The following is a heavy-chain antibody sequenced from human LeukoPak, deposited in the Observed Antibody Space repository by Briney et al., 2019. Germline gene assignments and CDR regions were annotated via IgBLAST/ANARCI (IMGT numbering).Heavy chain of an antibody. CDR2: FDPEDGET. Sequence: ASVKVSCKVSGYTLTGLSMHWVRQAPGKGLEWMGGFDPEDGETIYAQKFQGRVTMTEVASTDTAYMELSSLRSEDTAVYYCATEYVYSSGWYWFDPWGQGTLVTVSS. J-gene: IGHJ5*02. CDR3: ATEYVYSSGWYWFDP. D-gene: IGHD6-19*01. CDR1: GYTLTGLS. V-gene: IGHV1-24*01.